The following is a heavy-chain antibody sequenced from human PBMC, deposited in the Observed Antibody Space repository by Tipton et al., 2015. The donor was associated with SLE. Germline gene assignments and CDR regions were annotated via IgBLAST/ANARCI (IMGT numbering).Heavy chain of an antibody. J-gene: IGHJ3*02. CDR3: ARERVWGHNVRGGAFDI. CDR1: GFTVSSNY. CDR2: IYSGGST. V-gene: IGHV3-53*05. Sequence: SLRLSCAASGFTVSSNYMSWVRQAPGKGLEWVSVIYSGGSTYYADSVKGRFTISRDNSKNTLYLQMNSLRAEDTAVYYCARERVWGHNVRGGAFDIWGQGTRVTVSS. D-gene: IGHD2-21*01.